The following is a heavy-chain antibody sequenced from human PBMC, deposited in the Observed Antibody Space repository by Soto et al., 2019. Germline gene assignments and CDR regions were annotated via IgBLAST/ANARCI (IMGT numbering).Heavy chain of an antibody. V-gene: IGHV1-24*01. CDR1: GYTLTELS. CDR3: APHVSCSGGSCQYDAFAI. Sequence: ASVKVSCKVSGYTLTELSMHWVRQAPGKGLEWMGGFDPEDGETIYAQKFQGRVTMTEDTSTDTAYMELSSLGAEDTAAYYCAPHVSCSGGSCQYDAFAIRGQGTMVTVSS. CDR2: FDPEDGET. D-gene: IGHD2-15*01. J-gene: IGHJ3*02.